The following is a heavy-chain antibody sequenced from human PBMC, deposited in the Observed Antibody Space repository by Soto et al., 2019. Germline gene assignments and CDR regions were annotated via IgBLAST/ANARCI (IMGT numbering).Heavy chain of an antibody. J-gene: IGHJ4*02. V-gene: IGHV1-69*12. CDR2: IIPMFATP. CDR1: GGTFSTYA. Sequence: QDHLVQSGAAVKKPASSVKISCRSTGGTFSTYAFSWVRQAPGQGLEWMGGIIPMFATPIYAQKYQGRVTITADDSTSTAYMEVTSLRSDDTAVYYCARDKGAYYSHLVYWGQGTLVTVSS. CDR3: ARDKGAYYSHLVY. D-gene: IGHD3-22*01.